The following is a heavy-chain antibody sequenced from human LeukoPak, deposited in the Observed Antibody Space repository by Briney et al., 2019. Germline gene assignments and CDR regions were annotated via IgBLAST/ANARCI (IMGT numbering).Heavy chain of an antibody. CDR2: INPNSGGT. D-gene: IGHD2-2*01. Sequence: ASVKVSCKASGYTFTGYCMHWVRQAPGQGLEWMGWINPNSGGTNYAQKFQGWVTMTRDTSISTAYMELSRLRSDDTAVYYCARGPRYCSSTSCSLFDYWGQGTLVTVSS. CDR1: GYTFTGYC. V-gene: IGHV1-2*04. CDR3: ARGPRYCSSTSCSLFDY. J-gene: IGHJ4*02.